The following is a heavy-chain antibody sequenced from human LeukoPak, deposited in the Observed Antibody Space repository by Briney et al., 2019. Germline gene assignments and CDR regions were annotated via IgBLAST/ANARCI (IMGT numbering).Heavy chain of an antibody. CDR2: ISGSGGST. J-gene: IGHJ4*02. CDR3: AKVGRLYFDWLFTSPDY. V-gene: IGHV3-23*01. CDR1: GFTFSSYA. D-gene: IGHD3-9*01. Sequence: PGGSLRLSCAASGFTFSSYAMSWVRQAPGKGLEWVSAISGSGGSTYYADSVKGRFTISRDNSKNTLYLQMNSLRAEDTAVYYCAKVGRLYFDWLFTSPDYWGQGTLVTVSS.